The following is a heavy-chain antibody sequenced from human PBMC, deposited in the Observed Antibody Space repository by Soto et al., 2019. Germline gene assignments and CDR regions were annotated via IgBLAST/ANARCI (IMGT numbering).Heavy chain of an antibody. J-gene: IGHJ6*02. CDR1: GGTFSSYA. Sequence: QVQLVQSGAEVKKPGSSVKVSCKASGGTFSSYAISWVRQAPGQGLEWMGGIIPIFGTANYAQKFQGRVTITADESTSTAYMELSSLRSEDTAVYYCARALMYHPLNLLVPAGDRPPPGQYYYYGMDVWGQGTTVTVSS. V-gene: IGHV1-69*12. CDR2: IIPIFGTA. D-gene: IGHD2-2*01. CDR3: ARALMYHPLNLLVPAGDRPPPGQYYYYGMDV.